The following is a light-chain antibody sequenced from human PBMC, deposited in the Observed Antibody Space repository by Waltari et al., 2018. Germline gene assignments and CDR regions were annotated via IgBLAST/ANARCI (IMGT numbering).Light chain of an antibody. CDR3: WLAYTGGIVV. CDR2: DSY. Sequence: QAVVTQEPSLTVSPGGTVTLTCGSSTGPVTRGNFPYWLQQKPGQAPRTLIYDSYIRQSWTPARFSASLVGGKVALTLSGAQAEDEAKYYCWLAYTGGIVVFGGGTELAVL. CDR1: TGPVTRGNF. J-gene: IGLJ2*01. V-gene: IGLV7-46*01.